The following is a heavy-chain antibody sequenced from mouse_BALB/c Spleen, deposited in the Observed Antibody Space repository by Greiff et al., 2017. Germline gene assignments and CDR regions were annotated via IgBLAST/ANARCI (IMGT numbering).Heavy chain of an antibody. Sequence: QVKLQQSGAELAKPGASVKMSCKASGYTFTSYWMHWVKQRPGQGLEWIGYINPSTGYTEYNQKFKDKATLTADKSSSTAYMQLSSLTSEDSAVYYCARSHYSDDFDYWGQGTTLTVSS. V-gene: IGHV1-7*01. CDR2: INPSTGYT. J-gene: IGHJ2*01. CDR3: ARSHYSDDFDY. D-gene: IGHD1-2*01. CDR1: GYTFTSYW.